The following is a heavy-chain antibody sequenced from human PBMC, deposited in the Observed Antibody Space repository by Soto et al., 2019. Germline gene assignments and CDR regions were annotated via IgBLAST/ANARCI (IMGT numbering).Heavy chain of an antibody. CDR1: GFTFSSYS. Sequence: GGSLRLSCAASGFTFSSYSMNWVRQAPGKGLEWVSSISSSSSYIYYADSVKGRFTISRDNAKSSLYLQMNSLRAEDTAVYYCARAIKQWLGDAFDIWGQGTMVTVSS. D-gene: IGHD6-19*01. J-gene: IGHJ3*02. V-gene: IGHV3-21*01. CDR3: ARAIKQWLGDAFDI. CDR2: ISSSSSYI.